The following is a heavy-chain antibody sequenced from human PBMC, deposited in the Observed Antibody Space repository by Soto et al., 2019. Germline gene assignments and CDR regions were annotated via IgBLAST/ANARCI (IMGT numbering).Heavy chain of an antibody. CDR3: AKYVRSITMIVVVITTPPDFDY. CDR2: ISGSGGST. CDR1: GFTFSSYA. Sequence: EVQLLESGGGLVQPGGSLRLSCAASGFTFSSYAMSWVRQAPGKGLEWVSAISGSGGSTYYADSVKGRFTISRDNSKNTQYLQMNSLRAEDTAVYYCAKYVRSITMIVVVITTPPDFDYWGQGTLVTVSS. V-gene: IGHV3-23*01. D-gene: IGHD3-22*01. J-gene: IGHJ4*02.